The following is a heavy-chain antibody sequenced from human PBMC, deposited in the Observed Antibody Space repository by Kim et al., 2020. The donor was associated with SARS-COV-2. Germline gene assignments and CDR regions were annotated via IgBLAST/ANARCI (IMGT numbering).Heavy chain of an antibody. CDR3: ARGHTPLYSSSWYSSYYYYGMDV. J-gene: IGHJ6*02. CDR2: INSDGSST. Sequence: GGSLRLSCAASGFTFSSYWMHWVRQAPGKGLVWVSRINSDGSSTSYADSVKGRFTISRDNAKNTLYLQMNSLRAEDTAVYYCARGHTPLYSSSWYSSYYYYGMDVWGQGTTVTVSS. D-gene: IGHD6-13*01. V-gene: IGHV3-74*01. CDR1: GFTFSSYW.